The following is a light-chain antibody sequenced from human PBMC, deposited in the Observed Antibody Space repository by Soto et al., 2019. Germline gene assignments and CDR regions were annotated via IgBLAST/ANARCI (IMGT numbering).Light chain of an antibody. CDR1: QIIGTY. CDR2: KAS. V-gene: IGKV1-5*03. CDR3: QHYNSYSEA. Sequence: DIQMTQSPSSLSASVGDRVTITCRASQIIGTYLTWYQQKPGKAPKLLIYKASTLKSGVPSRFSGSGSGTEFTLTISSLQPDDFATYYCQHYNSYSEAFGQGTKVDIK. J-gene: IGKJ1*01.